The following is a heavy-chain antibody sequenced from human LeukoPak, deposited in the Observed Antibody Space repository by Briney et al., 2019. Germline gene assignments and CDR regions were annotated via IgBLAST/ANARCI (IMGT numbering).Heavy chain of an antibody. CDR1: GGSISTSDW. V-gene: IGHV4-4*02. D-gene: IGHD2-21*02. CDR3: ARADCGGDCSPSGYAFDI. J-gene: IGHJ3*02. Sequence: SGTLSLTCAVSGGSISTSDWWNWVRQPPGKELEWIGEIYHSGSTNYNPSLRSRVTISVDKSKNQFSLKLSSVTAADAAVYYCARADCGGDCSPSGYAFDIWGQGTMVTVSS. CDR2: IYHSGST.